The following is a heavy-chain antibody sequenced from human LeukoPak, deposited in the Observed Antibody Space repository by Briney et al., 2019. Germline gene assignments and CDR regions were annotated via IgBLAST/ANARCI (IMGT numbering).Heavy chain of an antibody. V-gene: IGHV3-23*01. J-gene: IGHJ4*02. CDR2: ISGSGGST. CDR1: GFTFSSYG. CDR3: AKDPVLNWLPRGYFDY. Sequence: GGSLRLSCAASGFTFSSYGMSWVRQAPGKGLEWVSAISGSGGSTYYADSVKGRLTISRDNSKNTLYLQMNSLRAEDTAVYYCAKDPVLNWLPRGYFDYWGQGTLVTVSS. D-gene: IGHD2-8*02.